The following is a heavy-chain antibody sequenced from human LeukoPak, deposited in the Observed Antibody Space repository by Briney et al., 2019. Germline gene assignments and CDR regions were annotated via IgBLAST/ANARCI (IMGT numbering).Heavy chain of an antibody. CDR3: ARQSRLVIFGVANHWFDP. Sequence: SETLSLTCSVSGASIRSYYWSWIRQPPEKGLEWIGYIYNTGSTNYSPSLNSRVTMSVDTSKNEFSLKLSSVTAADTAVYYCARQSRLVIFGVANHWFDPWSQGTLVTVSS. J-gene: IGHJ5*02. V-gene: IGHV4-59*08. CDR2: IYNTGST. D-gene: IGHD3-3*01. CDR1: GASIRSYY.